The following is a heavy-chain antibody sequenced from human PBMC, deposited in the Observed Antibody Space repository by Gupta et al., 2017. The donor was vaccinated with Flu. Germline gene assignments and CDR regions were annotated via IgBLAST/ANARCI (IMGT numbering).Heavy chain of an antibody. CDR1: GFTFSSYP. V-gene: IGHV3-23*01. D-gene: IGHD2-2*01. J-gene: IGHJ4*02. Sequence: EVHLLESGGGLVQPGGSLRLSCAASGFTFSSYPMTWVRQAPGKGLEWVSAISLSDSYTYYADSVKGRFSISRDNSNNMLYLQLNSLRAEDTAVYYCVTYCSSTTCYPSGSGHWGQGTLVTVSS. CDR3: VTYCSSTTCYPSGSGH. CDR2: ISLSDSYT.